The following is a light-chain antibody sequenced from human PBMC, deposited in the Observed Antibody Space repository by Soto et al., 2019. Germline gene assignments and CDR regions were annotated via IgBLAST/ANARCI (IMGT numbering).Light chain of an antibody. J-gene: IGLJ2*01. CDR1: SSDVGAYDY. Sequence: QSALTQPASVSGSPGQSITISCTGTSSDVGAYDYVSWYQQHPGKAPKLMIYEVTNRPSGIANRFSGSKSGNTASLTISGVQAEDEADYYCSSYTSTYTVIFGGGTKVTV. CDR3: SSYTSTYTVI. CDR2: EVT. V-gene: IGLV2-14*01.